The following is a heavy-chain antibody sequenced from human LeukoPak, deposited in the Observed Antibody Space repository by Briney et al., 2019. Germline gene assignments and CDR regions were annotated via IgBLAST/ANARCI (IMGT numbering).Heavy chain of an antibody. CDR2: ISAYNGNT. CDR1: GYIFTSYG. D-gene: IGHD4-17*01. V-gene: IGHV1-18*01. J-gene: IGHJ4*02. CDR3: ARGTTVTIGDY. Sequence: GGSLEISCKGSGYIFTSYGISWVRQAPGQGVEWMGWISAYNGNTNYAQTLQGRVTMTTDTSTSTAYMELRSLRSDDTAVYYCARGTTVTIGDYWGQGTLVTVSS.